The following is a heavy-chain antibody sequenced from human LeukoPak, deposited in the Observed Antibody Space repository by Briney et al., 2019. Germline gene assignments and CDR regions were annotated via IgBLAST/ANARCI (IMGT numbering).Heavy chain of an antibody. CDR2: IDHSGST. V-gene: IGHV4-34*01. D-gene: IGHD3-10*01. CDR1: GGSLSGYS. CDR3: ARVYVTVVRGRWFDP. J-gene: IGHJ5*02. Sequence: PETLSLTCAVYGGSLSGYSWTWIRQPPGEGLEWIGEIDHSGSTNYNASLTSRVIISAATSQNQFSLKLTSVTVADTAVYYCARVYVTVVRGRWFDPWGQGTLVTVTS.